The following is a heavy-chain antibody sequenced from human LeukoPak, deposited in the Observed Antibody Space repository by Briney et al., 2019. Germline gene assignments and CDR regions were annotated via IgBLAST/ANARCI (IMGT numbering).Heavy chain of an antibody. CDR2: ISSSGSSI. J-gene: IGHJ4*02. CDR1: GFTFSSYE. Sequence: GGSLRLSCAASGFTFSSYEMNWVRQAPGKGLEWVSYISSSGSSIYYADSVKGRFTISRDNAKDSLYLQMNSLRAEDTAVYYCAREGEIYSYGFGYWGQGTLVTVSS. CDR3: AREGEIYSYGFGY. D-gene: IGHD5-18*01. V-gene: IGHV3-48*03.